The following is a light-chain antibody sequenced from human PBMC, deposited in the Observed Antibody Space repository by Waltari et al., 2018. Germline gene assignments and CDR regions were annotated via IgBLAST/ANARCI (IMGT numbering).Light chain of an antibody. J-gene: IGKJ2*01. CDR2: CAS. Sequence: DVVMTQTPESLAVSLGERAPIDCKSSQSVLFSSNSKNYLAWYRQKPGQPPNLLIYCASTRESGVPDRFSGSGSGTDFTLTISSLQAEDAAVYYCHHYYYIPYTFGQGTKLEIK. CDR3: HHYYYIPYT. CDR1: QSVLFSSNSKNY. V-gene: IGKV4-1*01.